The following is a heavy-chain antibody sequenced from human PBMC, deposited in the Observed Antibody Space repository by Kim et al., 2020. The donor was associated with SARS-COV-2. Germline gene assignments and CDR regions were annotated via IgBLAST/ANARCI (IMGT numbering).Heavy chain of an antibody. D-gene: IGHD3-9*01. CDR2: IYYSGST. CDR3: ARQTGLILTGPPHYYYYGMDV. J-gene: IGHJ6*02. CDR1: GGSISSSSYY. Sequence: SETLSLTCTVSGGSISSSSYYWGWIRQPPGKGLEWIGSIYYSGSTYYNPSLKSRVTISVDTSKNQFSLKLSSVTAADTAVYYCARQTGLILTGPPHYYYYGMDVWGQGTTVTVSS. V-gene: IGHV4-39*01.